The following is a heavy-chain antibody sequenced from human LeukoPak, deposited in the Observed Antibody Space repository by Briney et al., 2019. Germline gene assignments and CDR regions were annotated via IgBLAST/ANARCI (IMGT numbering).Heavy chain of an antibody. CDR2: IYYSGNT. V-gene: IGHV4-39*07. CDR3: ARVSSSWYQDWYFDL. J-gene: IGHJ2*01. CDR1: GGSISSSTYY. D-gene: IGHD6-13*01. Sequence: SETLSLTCTVSGGSISSSTYYWGWIRQPPGKGLEWIGSIYYSGNTYYNPSLKSRVTISVDTSKNQFSLKLSSVTAADTAVYYCARVSSSWYQDWYFDLWGRGTLVTVSS.